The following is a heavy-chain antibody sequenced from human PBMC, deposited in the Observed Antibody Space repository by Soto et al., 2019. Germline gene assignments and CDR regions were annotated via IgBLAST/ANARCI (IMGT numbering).Heavy chain of an antibody. J-gene: IGHJ4*02. CDR1: GGSISNTIYY. Sequence: QLQLQESGPGLVKPSETLSLTCTVSGGSISNTIYYWGWIRQPPEKGLEWIGSIYYSGSTYYYPSLKRRVTITVDTSKNQYSVKLSSVTAADTGVYYGARHLGWPGRLDYGGQGTLVNVSS. CDR3: ARHLGWPGRLDY. CDR2: IYYSGST. D-gene: IGHD2-15*01. V-gene: IGHV4-39*01.